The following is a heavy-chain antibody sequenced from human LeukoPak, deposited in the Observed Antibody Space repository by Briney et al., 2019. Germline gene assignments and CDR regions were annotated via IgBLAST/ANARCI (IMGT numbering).Heavy chain of an antibody. CDR3: AREIQLYGSGSYSNDY. CDR1: GFTFSSYW. CDR2: IKQDGSEK. V-gene: IGHV3-7*01. J-gene: IGHJ4*02. Sequence: GGSLRLSCAASGFTFSSYWMSWVRQAPGKGLEWVANIKQDGSEKYYVDSVKGRFTISRDNAKNSLYLQMNSLRAEDTAVNYCAREIQLYGSGSYSNDYWGQGTLVTVSS. D-gene: IGHD3-10*01.